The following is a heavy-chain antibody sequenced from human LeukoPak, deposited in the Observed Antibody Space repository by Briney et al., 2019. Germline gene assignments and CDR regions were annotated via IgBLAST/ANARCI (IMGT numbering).Heavy chain of an antibody. J-gene: IGHJ4*02. D-gene: IGHD5-18*01. CDR3: AKDRITYELWVAETDY. Sequence: GGSLRLSCAASGFTFSSYGMHWVRQAPGKGLEWVAVISYDGSNKYYADSVKGRFTISRDNSKNTLYLQMNSLRAEDTAVYYCAKDRITYELWVAETDYWGQGTLVTVSS. CDR2: ISYDGSNK. V-gene: IGHV3-30*18. CDR1: GFTFSSYG.